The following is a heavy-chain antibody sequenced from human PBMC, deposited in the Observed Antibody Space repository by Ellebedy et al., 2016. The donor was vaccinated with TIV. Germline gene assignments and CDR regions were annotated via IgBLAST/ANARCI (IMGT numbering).Heavy chain of an antibody. V-gene: IGHV3-23*01. CDR1: GFTFNDYW. D-gene: IGHD3-10*01. CDR2: ISGSGDST. J-gene: IGHJ4*02. CDR3: AKDEGYYSSGSYYDFDF. Sequence: PGGSLRLSCAASGFTFNDYWMAWVRQAPGKGLEWVSTISGSGDSTYYADSVKGRFTISRGNSNNILYLQMNSLRAEDTAIYYCAKDEGYYSSGSYYDFDFWGQGTLVTVSS.